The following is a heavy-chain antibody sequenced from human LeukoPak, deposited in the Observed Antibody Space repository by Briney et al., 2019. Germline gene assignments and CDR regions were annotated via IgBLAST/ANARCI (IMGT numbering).Heavy chain of an antibody. CDR1: GGSLSSSSYY. CDR2: IYYSGST. J-gene: IGHJ6*03. Sequence: PSETLSLTCTVSGGSLSSSSYYWGWIRQPPGKGLEWIGSIYYSGSTYYNPSLKSRVTISVDTSKNQFSLKLSSVTAADTAVYYCARDSGWFDYYYYMDVWGKGTTVTVSS. V-gene: IGHV4-39*07. D-gene: IGHD3-10*01. CDR3: ARDSGWFDYYYYMDV.